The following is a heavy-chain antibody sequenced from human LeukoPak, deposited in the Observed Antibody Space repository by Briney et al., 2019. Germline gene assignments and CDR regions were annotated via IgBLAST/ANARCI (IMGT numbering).Heavy chain of an antibody. CDR3: AKGLTSDQQY. J-gene: IGHJ4*02. CDR1: GFTFSSYG. Sequence: GGXXRLSCAASGFTFSSYGMHWVRQAPGKGLEWVAVIWYDGSNKYYADSVKGRFTISRDNSKNTLYLQMNSLRAEDTAVYYCAKGLTSDQQYWGQGTLVTVSS. CDR2: IWYDGSNK. D-gene: IGHD1/OR15-1a*01. V-gene: IGHV3-33*06.